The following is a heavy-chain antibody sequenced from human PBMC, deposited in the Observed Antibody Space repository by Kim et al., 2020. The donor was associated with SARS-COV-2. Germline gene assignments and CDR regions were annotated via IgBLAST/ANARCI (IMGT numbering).Heavy chain of an antibody. CDR1: GVSISSDDYY. Sequence: SETLSLTCTVSGVSISSDDYYWAWIRQPPGKGLEWIGNIYYSGITYHNQSLKSRVSISVDTSKNQFSLKLSSVTAADTAVYYCATYCARTTCLNGGFDP. CDR2: IYYSGIT. J-gene: IGHJ5*02. V-gene: IGHV4-39*01. D-gene: IGHD2-8*01. CDR3: ATYCARTTCLNGGFDP.